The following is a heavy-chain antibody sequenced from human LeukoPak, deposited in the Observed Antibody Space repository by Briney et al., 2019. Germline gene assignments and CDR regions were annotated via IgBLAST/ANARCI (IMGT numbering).Heavy chain of an antibody. Sequence: HSGGSLRLSCAASEFTFSKYAMNWIRQAPGKGLEWVSYISSSGSTIYYADSVKGRFTISRDNAKNSLYLQMNSLRAEDTAVYYCARARATFGGVIVIPPDYWGQGTLVTVSS. V-gene: IGHV3-48*03. D-gene: IGHD3-16*02. CDR2: ISSSGSTI. J-gene: IGHJ4*02. CDR3: ARARATFGGVIVIPPDY. CDR1: EFTFSKYA.